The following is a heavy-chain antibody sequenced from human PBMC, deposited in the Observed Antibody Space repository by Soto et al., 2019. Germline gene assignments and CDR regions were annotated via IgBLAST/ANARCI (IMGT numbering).Heavy chain of an antibody. CDR3: ARGDCVGGTCYSLAGSFYYYMEV. Sequence: EVQLVESGGGLVQPGGSLRLSCAASGFTFSNYWMYWVRQAPGKGLEWVSRINSDGSVSSNADSVKGRLTISRDNVKNTLYLHMDRVRAEDTAVYYCARGDCVGGTCYSLAGSFYYYMEVWGKGTTVTVFS. V-gene: IGHV3-74*02. CDR1: GFTFSNYW. D-gene: IGHD2-15*01. J-gene: IGHJ6*03. CDR2: INSDGSVS.